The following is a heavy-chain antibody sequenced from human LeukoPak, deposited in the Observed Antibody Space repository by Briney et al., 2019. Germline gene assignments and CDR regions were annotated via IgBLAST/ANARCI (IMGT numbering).Heavy chain of an antibody. J-gene: IGHJ3*02. Sequence: ASETLSLTCTVSGGSISSSSYYWGWIRQPPGKGLEWIGSIYYSGSTYYNPSLKSRVTISVDTSKNQFSPKLSSVTAADTAVYYCARDPTPMGTPIWGQGTMVTVSS. CDR1: GGSISSSSYY. CDR3: ARDPTPMGTPI. D-gene: IGHD2-15*01. V-gene: IGHV4-39*07. CDR2: IYYSGST.